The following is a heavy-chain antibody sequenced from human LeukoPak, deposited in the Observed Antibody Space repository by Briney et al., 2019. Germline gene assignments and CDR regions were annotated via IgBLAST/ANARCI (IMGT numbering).Heavy chain of an antibody. V-gene: IGHV4-39*07. Sequence: SETLSLTCTVSGGSVDTSDYYWGWIRQSPVKGLEWIGDVFYTGKTNYNPSLRGRATISIDTSKNQFSLKLTYVTAAGTAVYYCARVFDSWGQGTLVTVSS. CDR1: GGSVDTSDYY. CDR3: ARVFDS. CDR2: VFYTGKT. J-gene: IGHJ4*02.